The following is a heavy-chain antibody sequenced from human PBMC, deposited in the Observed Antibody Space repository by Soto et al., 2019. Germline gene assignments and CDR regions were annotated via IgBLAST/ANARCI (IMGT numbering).Heavy chain of an antibody. V-gene: IGHV4-34*01. CDR2: INHSGST. J-gene: IGHJ4*02. CDR1: GGSFSGYY. Sequence: QVQLQQWGAGLLKPSETLSLTCAVYGGSFSGYYWSWIRQPPGKGLEWIGEINHSGSTNYNPSLKSRVTISVDTSKTQFSLKLSSVTAADTAVYYCARGPQLGYWGQGTLVTVSS. D-gene: IGHD2-2*01. CDR3: ARGPQLGY.